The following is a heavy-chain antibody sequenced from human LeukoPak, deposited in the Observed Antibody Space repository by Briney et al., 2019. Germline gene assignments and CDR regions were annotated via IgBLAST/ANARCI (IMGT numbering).Heavy chain of an antibody. CDR2: INPSGGST. V-gene: IGHV1-46*01. Sequence: GASVKVSCKASGYTFTSYYMHWVRQAPGQGLEWMGIINPSGGSTSYAQKFQGRVTMTTDTSTSTAYMELRSLRSDDTAVYYCARDYGTRARGYSYGPCDYWGQGTLVTVSS. CDR3: ARDYGTRARGYSYGPCDY. J-gene: IGHJ4*02. CDR1: GYTFTSYY. D-gene: IGHD5-18*01.